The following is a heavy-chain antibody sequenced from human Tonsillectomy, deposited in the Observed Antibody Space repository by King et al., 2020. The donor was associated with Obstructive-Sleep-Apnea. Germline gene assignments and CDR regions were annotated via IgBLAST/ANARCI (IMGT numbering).Heavy chain of an antibody. V-gene: IGHV1-8*01. CDR2: MNPNSGNS. D-gene: IGHD1-14*01. Sequence: QLVQSGAEVKKPGASVKVSCKASGYTFASYDINWVRQATGQGLEWMGWMNPNSGNSGYAPKFQGRVTLTTNTSISTAYMELSSLRSDDTAVYYCARGHEACCGTTCPWILVFYWGQGTLVTVSS. J-gene: IGHJ4*02. CDR3: ARGHEACCGTTCPWILVFY. CDR1: GYTFASYD.